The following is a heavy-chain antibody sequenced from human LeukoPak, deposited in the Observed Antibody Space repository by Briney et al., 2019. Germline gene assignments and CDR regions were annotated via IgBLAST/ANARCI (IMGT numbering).Heavy chain of an antibody. J-gene: IGHJ5*02. CDR3: ARLGGYDFWSGYPNNWFDP. Sequence: GESLKISCKGSGYSFTSYWIGWVRQMPGKGLEWMGITYPGDSDTRYSPSFQGQVTISADKSISTAYLQWSSLKASDTAMYYCARLGGYDFWSGYPNNWFDPWGQGTLVTVSS. D-gene: IGHD3-3*01. CDR2: TYPGDSDT. V-gene: IGHV5-51*01. CDR1: GYSFTSYW.